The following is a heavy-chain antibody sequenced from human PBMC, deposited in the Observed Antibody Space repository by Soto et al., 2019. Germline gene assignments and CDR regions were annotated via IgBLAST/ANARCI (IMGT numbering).Heavy chain of an antibody. CDR2: MNPGSGDT. V-gene: IGHV1-8*01. CDR1: GYIFTNNC. Sequence: GASVKVSCKASGYIFTNNCVSWVLQATGQGLEWMGWMNPGSGDTGYAQKFQGRVTMTRDISIAIAYMELSSLRSDDTAIYYCARMATFGSLNWFDPWGQGTLVTVSS. D-gene: IGHD3-16*01. J-gene: IGHJ5*02. CDR3: ARMATFGSLNWFDP.